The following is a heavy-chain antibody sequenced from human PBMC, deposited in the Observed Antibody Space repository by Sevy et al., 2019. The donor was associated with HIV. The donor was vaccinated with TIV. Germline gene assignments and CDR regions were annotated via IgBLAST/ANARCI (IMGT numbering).Heavy chain of an antibody. CDR2: ISGSGGST. CDR3: AKELVRFGAPGGIDY. J-gene: IGHJ4*02. D-gene: IGHD3-16*01. Sequence: GGSLRLSCAASGFTFSSYAMSWVRQAPGKGLEWVSAISGSGGSTYYADSVKGRFTISRKNSKNTVYLQMNSLRAEDTAVYYCAKELVRFGAPGGIDYWGQGTLVTVSS. CDR1: GFTFSSYA. V-gene: IGHV3-23*01.